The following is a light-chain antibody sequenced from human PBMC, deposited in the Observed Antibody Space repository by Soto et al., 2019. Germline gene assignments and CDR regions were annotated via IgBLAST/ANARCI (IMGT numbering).Light chain of an antibody. CDR2: KAS. CDR3: QQHESYPWT. V-gene: IGKV1-5*03. Sequence: DIQMTQSPSTLSASVGDRVTITCRASQSIGGSLAWYQQKPGKAPNFLLYKASSLQSGVPSRFSGSVSGTEFTLTISSLQPDDFAIYYCQQHESYPWTFGQGTKVEIK. J-gene: IGKJ1*01. CDR1: QSIGGS.